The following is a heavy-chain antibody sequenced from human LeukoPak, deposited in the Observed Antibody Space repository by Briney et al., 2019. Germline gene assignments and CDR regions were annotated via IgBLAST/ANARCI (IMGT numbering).Heavy chain of an antibody. Sequence: HPGGSLRLSCAASGFTLSSYWMHWVRQAPGKGLVWVSRINSDGSSTSYADSVKGRFTISRDNAKNTLYLQMNSLRAEDTAVYYCVVYYYDSSGYYSAAFDIWGQGTMATVSS. CDR3: VVYYYDSSGYYSAAFDI. V-gene: IGHV3-74*01. CDR2: INSDGSST. D-gene: IGHD3-22*01. CDR1: GFTLSSYW. J-gene: IGHJ3*02.